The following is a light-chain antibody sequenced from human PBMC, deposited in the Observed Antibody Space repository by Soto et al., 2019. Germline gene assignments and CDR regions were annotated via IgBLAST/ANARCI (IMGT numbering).Light chain of an antibody. CDR3: QQSYSTPDMYT. V-gene: IGKV1-39*01. J-gene: IGKJ2*01. CDR1: QSISSY. Sequence: DIQMTQSPSPLSASVGDRVTITCRASQSISSYLNWYQQKPGKAPKILVYAAFSLQSGVPSRFSGSVSGTDFTLTISSLQPEDFATYGCQQSYSTPDMYTFGQGTKLVIK. CDR2: AAF.